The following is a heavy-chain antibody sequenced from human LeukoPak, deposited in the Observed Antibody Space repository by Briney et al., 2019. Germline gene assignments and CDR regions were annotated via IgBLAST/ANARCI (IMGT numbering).Heavy chain of an antibody. CDR3: AKEEVISGNHGVYFDY. V-gene: IGHV3-30*02. D-gene: IGHD3-22*01. J-gene: IGHJ4*02. Sequence: PGGSLRLSCAASGFTFRSYGMHWDRQAPGKGLEWVAFIRYDGNSNYYADSVKGRFTISRDNSRSTLYLQMNSLRAEDTAVYYCAKEEVISGNHGVYFDYWGQGTLVTVSS. CDR1: GFTFRSYG. CDR2: IRYDGNSN.